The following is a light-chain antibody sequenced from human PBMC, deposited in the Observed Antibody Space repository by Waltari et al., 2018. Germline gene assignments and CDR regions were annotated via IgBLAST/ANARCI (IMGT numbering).Light chain of an antibody. V-gene: IGLV2-14*01. J-gene: IGLJ1*01. CDR3: SSYTTSSAPGV. CDR2: EVS. Sequence: QSALTQPASVSGSPGQSITLSCPGTASAVGAYYFVSWYQQHPGKAPHLIIYEVSNRPSGISNRFSASKSGNTASLTISGLQAEDEADYYCSSYTTSSAPGVFGTGTRVTVL. CDR1: ASAVGAYYF.